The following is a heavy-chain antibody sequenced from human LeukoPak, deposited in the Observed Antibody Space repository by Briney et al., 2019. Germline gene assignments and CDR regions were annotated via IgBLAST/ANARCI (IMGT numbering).Heavy chain of an antibody. CDR1: GFTFSSYE. CDR2: ISSSGSTI. V-gene: IGHV3-48*03. D-gene: IGHD3-10*01. J-gene: IGHJ5*02. Sequence: PGGSLRLSCAASGFTFSSYEMSWVRQAPGKGLEWVSYISSSGSTIYYADSVKGRFTISRDNAENSLYLQMNSLRAEDTAVYYCARGRSMVRGFNWFDPWGQGTLVTVSS. CDR3: ARGRSMVRGFNWFDP.